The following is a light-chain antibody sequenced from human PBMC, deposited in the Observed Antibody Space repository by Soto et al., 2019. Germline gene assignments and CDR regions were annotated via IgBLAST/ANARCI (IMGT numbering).Light chain of an antibody. CDR1: RSNIGGYNY. V-gene: IGLV1-44*01. CDR2: NNN. J-gene: IGLJ3*02. CDR3: AAWDDSRNGPQ. Sequence: QSVLTQPPSASGTPGQRVTISCSGGRSNIGGYNYVYWFQQYPGTAPKLLIYNNNQRSSGVSDRFSGSKSGASASLAISGLHSEDEGHYFCAAWDDSRNGPQFGGGTKLTVL.